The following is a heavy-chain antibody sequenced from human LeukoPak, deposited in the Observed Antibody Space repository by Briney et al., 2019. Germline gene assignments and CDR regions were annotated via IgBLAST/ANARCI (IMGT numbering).Heavy chain of an antibody. Sequence: ASVKVSCKASGYTFTSYVTSWVRQAPGQGLEWMGWISAYNGNTIYAQKLQGRVTMTTDPSTSTAYMELRSLRSDDTAVDYCAGTDSIAAAGTLRSWGQGTLVTVSS. CDR1: GYTFTSYV. CDR2: ISAYNGNT. V-gene: IGHV1-18*01. J-gene: IGHJ5*02. CDR3: AGTDSIAAAGTLRS. D-gene: IGHD6-13*01.